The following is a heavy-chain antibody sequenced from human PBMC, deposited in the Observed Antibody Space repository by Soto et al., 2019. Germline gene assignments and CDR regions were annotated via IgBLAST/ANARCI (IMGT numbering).Heavy chain of an antibody. CDR1: GYTFTSYD. J-gene: IGHJ4*02. CDR2: MNPNSGNT. Sequence: GASVKVSCKASGYTFTSYDINWVRQATGQGLEWMGWMNPNSGNTGYAQKLQGRVTMTRDTSTSTAYMELRSLRSDDTAVYYCARDGLIFGVVIIYDYWGQGTLVTVSS. CDR3: ARDGLIFGVVIIYDY. D-gene: IGHD3-3*01. V-gene: IGHV1-8*01.